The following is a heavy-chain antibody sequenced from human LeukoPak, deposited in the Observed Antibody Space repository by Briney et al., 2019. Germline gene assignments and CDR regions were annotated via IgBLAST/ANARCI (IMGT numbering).Heavy chain of an antibody. CDR1: GGSISSYY. J-gene: IGHJ4*02. CDR2: IHYSGST. Sequence: SETLSLTCTVSGGSISSYYWSWIRQPPGKGLEWIGYIHYSGSTNYNPSLKSRVTISVDTSKNQFSLKLSSVTAADTAVYYCARVGQLVPFDYWGQGTLVTVSS. CDR3: ARVGQLVPFDY. D-gene: IGHD6-13*01. V-gene: IGHV4-59*08.